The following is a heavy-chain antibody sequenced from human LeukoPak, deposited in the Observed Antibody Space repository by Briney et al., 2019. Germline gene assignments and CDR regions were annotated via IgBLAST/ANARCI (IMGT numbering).Heavy chain of an antibody. V-gene: IGHV4-59*01. CDR3: ARETSQKGAHYMDV. CDR2: IYYSGST. D-gene: IGHD3-16*01. J-gene: IGHJ6*03. Sequence: SETPSLTCTVSGGSISSYYWSWIRQPPGKGLEWIGYIYYSGSTNYNPSLKSRVTISVDTSKNQFSLKLSSVTAADTAVYYCARETSQKGAHYMDVWGKGTTVTISS. CDR1: GGSISSYY.